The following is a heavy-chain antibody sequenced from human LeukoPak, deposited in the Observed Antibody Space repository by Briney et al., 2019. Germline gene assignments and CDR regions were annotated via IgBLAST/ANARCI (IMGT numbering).Heavy chain of an antibody. Sequence: GGSLRLSCAASGFTFSRYWMSWVRQAPGKGLEWVSAISGSGGSTYYADSVKGQFTISRDNAKNTLYLQMNSLRAEDTALYYCTRVQAGRAGLMDVWGRGTTVTVSS. D-gene: IGHD6-13*01. CDR1: GFTFSRYW. J-gene: IGHJ6*02. V-gene: IGHV3-23*01. CDR2: ISGSGGST. CDR3: TRVQAGRAGLMDV.